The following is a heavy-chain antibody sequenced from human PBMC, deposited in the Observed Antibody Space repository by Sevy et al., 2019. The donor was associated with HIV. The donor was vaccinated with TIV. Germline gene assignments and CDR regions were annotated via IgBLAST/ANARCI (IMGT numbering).Heavy chain of an antibody. CDR2: IYPGDSET. CDR3: ARHAYYDSSRYYFGRSDY. J-gene: IGHJ4*02. V-gene: IGHV5-51*01. Sequence: GESLKISCKGSGYSFTNYWIGWVRQMPGKGLEWMGIIYPGDSETRYSPSFQGQVTISADNSISTAALQWGSLKASDTAMYYCARHAYYDSSRYYFGRSDYWGQRTLVTVSS. CDR1: GYSFTNYW. D-gene: IGHD3-22*01.